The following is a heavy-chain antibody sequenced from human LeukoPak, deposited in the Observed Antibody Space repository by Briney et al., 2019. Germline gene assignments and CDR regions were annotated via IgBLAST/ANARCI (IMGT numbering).Heavy chain of an antibody. V-gene: IGHV4-59*08. CDR3: ARGYCSGGSCYSGPFDY. D-gene: IGHD2-15*01. Sequence: SETLSPTCTVSGGSISSYYWSWIRQPPGKGLEWIGYIYCSGSTNYNPSLKSRVTISVDTSKNQFSLKPSSVTAADTAVYYCARGYCSGGSCYSGPFDYWGQGTLVTVSS. CDR1: GGSISSYY. J-gene: IGHJ4*02. CDR2: IYCSGST.